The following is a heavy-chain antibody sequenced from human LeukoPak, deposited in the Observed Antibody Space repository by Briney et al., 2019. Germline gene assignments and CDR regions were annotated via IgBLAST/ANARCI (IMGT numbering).Heavy chain of an antibody. CDR2: ISYDGSNK. J-gene: IGHJ3*02. D-gene: IGHD5-12*01. V-gene: IGHV3-30-3*01. CDR3: ARGYSGYDMDAFDI. CDR1: GFTFSSYA. Sequence: GRSLRLSCAASGFTFSSYAMHWVRQAPGKGLEWVAVISYDGSNKYYADSVKGQFTISRDNSKNTLYLQMNSLRAEDTAVYYCARGYSGYDMDAFDIWGQGTMVTVSS.